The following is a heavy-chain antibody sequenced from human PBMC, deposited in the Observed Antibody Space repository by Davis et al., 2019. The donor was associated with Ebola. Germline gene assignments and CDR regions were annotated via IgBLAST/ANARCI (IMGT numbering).Heavy chain of an antibody. J-gene: IGHJ4*02. Sequence: MPSETLSLTCTVSGYSISNGFSWGWIRQPPGEGLEWIGSVYHNGRTNYNPSLKSRVTISLDTSKNQFSLKLSSVTAADTAVYYCARVSLLWFGELLYSAGPFDYWGQGTLVTVSS. CDR3: ARVSLLWFGELLYSAGPFDY. V-gene: IGHV4-38-2*02. CDR2: VYHNGRT. CDR1: GYSISNGFS. D-gene: IGHD3-10*01.